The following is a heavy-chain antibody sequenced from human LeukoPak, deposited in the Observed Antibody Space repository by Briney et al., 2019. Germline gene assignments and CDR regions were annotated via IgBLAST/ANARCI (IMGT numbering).Heavy chain of an antibody. CDR3: ARARYCSGGSCYNPAFY. CDR2: ISAYNGNT. CDR1: GYTFTSYG. V-gene: IGHV1-18*01. J-gene: IGHJ4*02. Sequence: ASVKVSCKASGYTFTSYGISWVRQAPGQGLEWMGWISAYNGNTNYARKLQGRVTMATDTSTSTAYMELRSLRSDDTAVYYCARARYCSGGSCYNPAFYWGQGTLVTVSS. D-gene: IGHD2-15*01.